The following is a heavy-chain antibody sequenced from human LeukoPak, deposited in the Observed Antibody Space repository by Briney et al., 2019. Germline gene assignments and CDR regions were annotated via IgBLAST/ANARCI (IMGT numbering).Heavy chain of an antibody. D-gene: IGHD3-10*01. CDR3: ARGAYGSGSYGN. V-gene: IGHV1-2*02. J-gene: IGHJ4*02. CDR1: GYTFTGYY. Sequence: GASVKVSCKASGYTFTGYYLHWVRQAPGQGLEWMGWINPNSGGTNYAQNFQGSVTMTRDTSTSTAYMELRSLRSDDTAVYYCARGAYGSGSYGNWGQGTLVTVSS. CDR2: INPNSGGT.